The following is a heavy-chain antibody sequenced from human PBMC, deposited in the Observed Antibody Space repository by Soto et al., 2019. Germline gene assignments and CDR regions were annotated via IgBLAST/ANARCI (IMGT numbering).Heavy chain of an antibody. CDR2: IYATGTT. D-gene: IGHD1-1*01. CDR3: VRDGTKTLRDWFDP. J-gene: IGHJ5*02. CDR1: CASISGYY. Sequence: LSLTCTVSCASISGYYWSWIRKSAGKGLEWIGRIYATGTTDYNPSLKSRVMMSVDTSKKQFSLKLRSVTAADTAVYYCVRDGTKTLRDWFDPWGKG. V-gene: IGHV4-4*07.